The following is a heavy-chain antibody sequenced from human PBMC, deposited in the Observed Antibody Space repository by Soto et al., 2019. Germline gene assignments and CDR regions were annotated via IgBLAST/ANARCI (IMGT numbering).Heavy chain of an antibody. Sequence: QLQLQESGPGLVKPSETLSLTCTVSGGSISSSSYYWGWIRQPPGKGLEWIGSIYYSGSTYYNPSLKSRVTISVDTSTNQFSLKLSSVTAADTAVYYCARGRSPTARRPGYYGSEIDYWGQGTLVTVSS. J-gene: IGHJ4*02. D-gene: IGHD3-10*01. V-gene: IGHV4-39*01. CDR2: IYYSGST. CDR1: GGSISSSSYY. CDR3: ARGRSPTARRPGYYGSEIDY.